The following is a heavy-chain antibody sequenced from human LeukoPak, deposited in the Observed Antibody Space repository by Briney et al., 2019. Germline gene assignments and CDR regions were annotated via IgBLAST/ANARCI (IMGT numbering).Heavy chain of an antibody. CDR3: ARGLWGAYSSSSPTNYYYYGMDV. V-gene: IGHV6-1*01. J-gene: IGHJ6*02. CDR1: GDSVSSNSAA. D-gene: IGHD6-6*01. Sequence: SQTLSLTCAISGDSVSSNSAAWNWIRQSPSRGLEWLGRTYYRSKWYNDYAVSVKSRITINPDTSKNQFSLQLSSVTPEDTAVYYCARGLWGAYSSSSPTNYYYYGMDVWGQGTTVTVSS. CDR2: TYYRSKWYN.